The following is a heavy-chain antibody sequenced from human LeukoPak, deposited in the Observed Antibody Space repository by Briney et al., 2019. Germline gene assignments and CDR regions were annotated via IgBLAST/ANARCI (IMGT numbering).Heavy chain of an antibody. V-gene: IGHV4-34*01. Sequence: PSETLSLTCAVHGASFSDYYWSWIRQSPGKGLEWMGEINHSGSTNDNPSLKSRVTISVDKSKNQFSLKVRSVTAADTAVYYCARVRVAVGPDHWGQGTLVTVSS. D-gene: IGHD1-26*01. CDR1: GASFSDYY. J-gene: IGHJ4*02. CDR2: INHSGST. CDR3: ARVRVAVGPDH.